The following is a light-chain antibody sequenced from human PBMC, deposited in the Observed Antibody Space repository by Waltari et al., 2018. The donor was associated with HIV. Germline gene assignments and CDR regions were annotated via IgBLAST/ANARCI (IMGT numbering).Light chain of an antibody. CDR2: DAS. CDR1: QSVTTY. J-gene: IGKJ4*01. V-gene: IGKV3-11*01. Sequence: DIVLTQSPATLSLSPGERATLSCRASQSVTTYLAWYQQKPGQAPKLLIDDASNRASGIPARFSGSGSGTDFTLTISSLEPEDFAVYYCQQRSKWPPLTFGGGTKVEIK. CDR3: QQRSKWPPLT.